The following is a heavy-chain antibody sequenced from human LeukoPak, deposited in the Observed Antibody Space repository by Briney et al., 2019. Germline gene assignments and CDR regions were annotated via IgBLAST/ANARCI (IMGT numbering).Heavy chain of an antibody. Sequence: SETLSLTCTVSGGSISSYYWSWIRQPPGKGLEWIGYIYYSGSTNYNPSLKSRVTISVDTSKNQFSLKLSSVTAADTAVYYCAREGWGYGSGGAFDYWGQGTLVTVSS. D-gene: IGHD3-10*01. J-gene: IGHJ4*02. CDR1: GGSISSYY. CDR3: AREGWGYGSGGAFDY. CDR2: IYYSGST. V-gene: IGHV4-59*01.